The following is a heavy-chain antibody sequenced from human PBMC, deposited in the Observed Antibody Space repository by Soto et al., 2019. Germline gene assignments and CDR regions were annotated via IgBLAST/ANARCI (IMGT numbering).Heavy chain of an antibody. V-gene: IGHV4-39*01. D-gene: IGHD1-26*01. CDR2: IYYSGST. CDR1: GGSISSSSYY. CDR3: ARRGGVGATTYDY. J-gene: IGHJ4*02. Sequence: QLQLQESGPGLVKPSETLSLTCTVSGGSISSSSYYWGWIRQPPGKGLECIGSIYYSGSTYYNPSLKGRVTISVDTSKNQFSLKLSSVTAADTAVYYCARRGGVGATTYDYWGQGTLVTVSS.